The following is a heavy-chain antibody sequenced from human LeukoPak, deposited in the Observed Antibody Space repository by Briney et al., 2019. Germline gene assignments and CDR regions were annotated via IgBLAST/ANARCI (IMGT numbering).Heavy chain of an antibody. J-gene: IGHJ5*02. Sequence: SETLSLTCTVSGGSISSSSYYWGWIRQPPGKGLEWIGSIYYSGSTNYNPSLKSRVTISVDTSKNQFSLKLSSVTAADTAVYYCARREVVVVPAAKRRSWFDPWGQGTLVTVSS. V-gene: IGHV4-39*07. CDR1: GGSISSSSYY. CDR3: ARREVVVVPAAKRRSWFDP. D-gene: IGHD2-2*01. CDR2: IYYSGST.